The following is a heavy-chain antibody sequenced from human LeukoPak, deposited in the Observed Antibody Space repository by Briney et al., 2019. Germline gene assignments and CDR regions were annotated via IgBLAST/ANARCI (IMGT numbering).Heavy chain of an antibody. CDR2: IYYSGST. Sequence: PSETLSLICTVSGGSISSSSHYWGWIRQPPGKGLEWIGSIYYSGSTYYNSSLKSRVTMSVDMSKNQFSLKLTSVTAADTAVYYCARRDSGYDLYYFDYWGQGTLVTVSS. CDR3: ARRDSGYDLYYFDY. V-gene: IGHV4-39*07. D-gene: IGHD5-12*01. J-gene: IGHJ4*02. CDR1: GGSISSSSHY.